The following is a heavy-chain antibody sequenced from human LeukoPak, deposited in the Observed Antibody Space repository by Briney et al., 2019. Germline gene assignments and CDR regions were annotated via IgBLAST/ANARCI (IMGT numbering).Heavy chain of an antibody. CDR1: GFIFTNYN. Sequence: GGSLRLSCAASGFIFTNYNMNWVRRAPGKGLEWVSSMSGSGGSTYYADSVKGRFTISRDNSKNTLYLQMNNLRAEDTALYYCAKNQGQWLVPVDYWGQGTLVTVSS. V-gene: IGHV3-23*01. CDR3: AKNQGQWLVPVDY. CDR2: MSGSGGST. D-gene: IGHD6-19*01. J-gene: IGHJ4*02.